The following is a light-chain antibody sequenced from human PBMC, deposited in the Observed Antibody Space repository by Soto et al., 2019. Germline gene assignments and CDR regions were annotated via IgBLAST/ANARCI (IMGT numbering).Light chain of an antibody. CDR3: SSYTSSSTRV. CDR2: DVS. J-gene: IGLJ1*01. Sequence: QSALTQPASVSGSPGQSITISCTGTSSDVGGYNYVSWYQQHPGKAPKLVIFDVSDRPSGVSNRFSGSKSGNTASRTISGLQAEDEADYYCSSYTSSSTRVFGTGTKLTVL. CDR1: SSDVGGYNY. V-gene: IGLV2-14*01.